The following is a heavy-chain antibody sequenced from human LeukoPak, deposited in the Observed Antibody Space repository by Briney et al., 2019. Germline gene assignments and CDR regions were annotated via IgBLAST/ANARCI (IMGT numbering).Heavy chain of an antibody. V-gene: IGHV3-30*02. CDR2: IRYDGSNK. CDR1: GFTFSTYG. D-gene: IGHD1-1*01. CDR3: AKDKDPWKSTSISDFEY. Sequence: GGSLRLSCAASGFTFSTYGMHWVRQAPGKGLEWVAFIRYDGSNKYYADSVKGLFTISRDNSKNTLYLQMNSLRAEDTAVYFCAKDKDPWKSTSISDFEYWGQGTLVTVSS. J-gene: IGHJ4*02.